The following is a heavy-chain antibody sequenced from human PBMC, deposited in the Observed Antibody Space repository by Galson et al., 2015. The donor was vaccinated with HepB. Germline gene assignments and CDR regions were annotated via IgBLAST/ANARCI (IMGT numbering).Heavy chain of an antibody. CDR1: GFIFSGFG. V-gene: IGHV3-33*01. D-gene: IGHD6-13*01. J-gene: IGHJ4*02. Sequence: SLRLSCAASGFIFSGFGMHWVRQAPGPGLGWVGGIWSDGSNRYSADFVKGRFTISRANSKNTVYLRTNCLRVEDTAVYYCAREGPYASSCLDYWGQGTLVTVSS. CDR3: AREGPYASSCLDY. CDR2: IWSDGSNR.